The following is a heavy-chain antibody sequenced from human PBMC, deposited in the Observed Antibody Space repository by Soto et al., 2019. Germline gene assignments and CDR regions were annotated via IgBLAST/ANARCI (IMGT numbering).Heavy chain of an antibody. CDR3: ARLPGSHAPYFHY. J-gene: IGHJ4*02. CDR2: VYYSGSA. V-gene: IGHV4-59*01. CDR1: GGSMIGYY. D-gene: IGHD7-27*01. Sequence: PSETLSLTCRFSGGSMIGYYWTWIRQAPGQGLEWIGYVYYSGSANYNPSLKSRVTISVDTSKNQFSINLRSVTAADTAVYFCARLPGSHAPYFHYCRRGTLVT.